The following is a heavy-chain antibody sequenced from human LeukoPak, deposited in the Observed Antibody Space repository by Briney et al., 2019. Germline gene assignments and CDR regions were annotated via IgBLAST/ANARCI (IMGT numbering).Heavy chain of an antibody. CDR3: ARGQQWLEAFDY. J-gene: IGHJ4*02. V-gene: IGHV1-46*01. D-gene: IGHD6-19*01. CDR1: GYTFTSYY. CDR2: INPSGDST. Sequence: ASVKVSCKASGYTFTSYYMHWVRQAPGQGLEWMGIINPSGDSTGYAQKFQGRVTMTRDMSTSTDYLELSSLRSDDTAVYYCARGQQWLEAFDYWGLGTLVTVSS.